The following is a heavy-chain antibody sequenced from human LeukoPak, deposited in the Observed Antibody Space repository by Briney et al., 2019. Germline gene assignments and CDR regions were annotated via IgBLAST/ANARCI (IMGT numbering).Heavy chain of an antibody. D-gene: IGHD6-6*01. CDR2: ISSSSTYI. V-gene: IGHV3-21*01. CDR3: AREGASSSLAFDI. J-gene: IGHJ3*02. CDR1: GFTFSTYS. Sequence: GGSLRLSCAASGFTFSTYSMNWVRQAPGKGLEWVSSISSSSTYIYYADSVKGRFTISRDNAKNTLYLQMNSLRAEDTAVYYCAREGASSSLAFDIWGQGTMVTVSS.